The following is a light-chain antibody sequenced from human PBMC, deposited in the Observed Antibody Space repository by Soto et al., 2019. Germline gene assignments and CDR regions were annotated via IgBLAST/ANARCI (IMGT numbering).Light chain of an antibody. J-gene: IGKJ1*01. CDR1: QSLLHSDGYNY. CDR3: MQALQTPWT. V-gene: IGKV2-28*01. CDR2: LGS. Sequence: DIVMTQSPLSLPVTPGEPASISCRSSQSLLHSDGYNYLDWYLQKPGQSPQLLICLGSNRASGGPDRFSGSGSCTDFTLTISRVEAEDFGVYYCMQALQTPWTFGQGTQVEIK.